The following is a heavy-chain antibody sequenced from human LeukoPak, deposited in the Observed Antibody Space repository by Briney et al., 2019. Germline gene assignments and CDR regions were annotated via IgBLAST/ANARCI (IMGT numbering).Heavy chain of an antibody. J-gene: IGHJ4*02. V-gene: IGHV3-23*01. D-gene: IGHD2-21*01. CDR1: GFTFSSYA. Sequence: GGSLRLSCAASGFTFSSYAMSWVRQAPGKGLEWVSAISGXGGSTYXXDSVXGRFTISRDNSKNTLYLQMNSLRAEDTAVYYCXKDPXXXXVPINYWGQGTLVTVSS. CDR2: ISGXGGST. CDR3: XKDPXXXXVPINY.